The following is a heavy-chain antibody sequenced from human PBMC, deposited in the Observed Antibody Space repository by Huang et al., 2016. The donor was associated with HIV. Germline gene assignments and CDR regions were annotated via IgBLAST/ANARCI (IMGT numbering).Heavy chain of an antibody. Sequence: EVQLVQSGAEVKKHGESLKISCKSSGYSLPNYWFGWVRQMPGKGLEWMGVSYPGDSDTRYGPSFEGQVTISADKSISTSYLQWSSLTASDTAIYYCARHILAAGGTDAFDIWGQGTMVTVSS. CDR2: SYPGDSDT. V-gene: IGHV5-51*01. CDR3: ARHILAAGGTDAFDI. D-gene: IGHD6-13*01. CDR1: GYSLPNYW. J-gene: IGHJ3*02.